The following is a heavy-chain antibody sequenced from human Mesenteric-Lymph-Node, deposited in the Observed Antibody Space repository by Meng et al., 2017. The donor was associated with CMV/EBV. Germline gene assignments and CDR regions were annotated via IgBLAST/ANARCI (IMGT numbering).Heavy chain of an antibody. CDR1: GFTFDDYA. CDR2: ISWNSGSI. Sequence: GGSLRLSCAASGFTFDDYAMHWVRQAPGKGLEWVSGISWNSGSIGYVDSVKGRFTISRDNSKNTLYLQMNSLRAEDTAVYYCARDKRKPGIAVAGTFDYWGQGTLVTVSS. CDR3: ARDKRKPGIAVAGTFDY. V-gene: IGHV3-9*01. D-gene: IGHD6-19*01. J-gene: IGHJ4*02.